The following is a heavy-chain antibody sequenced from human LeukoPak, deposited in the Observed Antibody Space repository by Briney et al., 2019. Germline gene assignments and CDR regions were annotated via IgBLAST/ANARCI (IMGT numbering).Heavy chain of an antibody. Sequence: PSETLSLTCTVSGGSISSYYWSWIRQPAGKGLEWIGRIYTSGSTNYNPSLKSRVTMSVDTSKNQFSLKLSSVTAADTAVYYCARDTPMSGVVVIDLDPWYFDLWGRGTLVTVSS. D-gene: IGHD2-21*01. V-gene: IGHV4-4*07. CDR3: ARDTPMSGVVVIDLDPWYFDL. CDR1: GGSISSYY. CDR2: IYTSGST. J-gene: IGHJ2*01.